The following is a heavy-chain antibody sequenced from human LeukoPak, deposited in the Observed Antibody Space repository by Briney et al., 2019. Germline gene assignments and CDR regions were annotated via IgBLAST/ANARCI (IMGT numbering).Heavy chain of an antibody. Sequence: EWGSYISSRGSNTYYADYVKGLFTICRDKEKNSLYLQMNSLRAEDTAVYYCARGRRIAVAWGQGTLVTVSS. V-gene: IGHV3-11*01. CDR3: ARGRRIAVA. CDR2: ISSRGSNT. D-gene: IGHD6-19*01. J-gene: IGHJ5*02.